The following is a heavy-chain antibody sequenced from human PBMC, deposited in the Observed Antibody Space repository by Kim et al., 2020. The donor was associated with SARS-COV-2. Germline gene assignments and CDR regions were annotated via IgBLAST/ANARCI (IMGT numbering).Heavy chain of an antibody. V-gene: IGHV3-64D*06. CDR1: GFTFSDFA. D-gene: IGHD2-2*01. Sequence: GGSLRLSCSASGFTFSDFALYWVRQAPGKGPQFVSAISRTGGKTLYADSVKGRFTISRDNSKNTLFLQVSSLRVDDTAVYYCVKAGYCSSTNCYAFFDVWGRGTMVTVSA. CDR3: VKAGYCSSTNCYAFFDV. J-gene: IGHJ3*01. CDR2: ISRTGGKT.